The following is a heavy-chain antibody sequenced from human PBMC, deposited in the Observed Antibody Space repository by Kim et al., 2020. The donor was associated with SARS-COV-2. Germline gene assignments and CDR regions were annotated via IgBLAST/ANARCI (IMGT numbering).Heavy chain of an antibody. CDR1: GGSISSYY. Sequence: SETLSLTCTVSGGSISSYYWSWIRQPPGKGLEWIGYIYYSGSTNYNPSLKSRVTISVDTSKNQFSLKLSSVTAADTAVYYCASLGGHYDYVWGSRCWF. J-gene: IGHJ5*01. D-gene: IGHD3-16*01. V-gene: IGHV4-59*08. CDR2: IYYSGST. CDR3: ASLGGHYDYVWGSRCWF.